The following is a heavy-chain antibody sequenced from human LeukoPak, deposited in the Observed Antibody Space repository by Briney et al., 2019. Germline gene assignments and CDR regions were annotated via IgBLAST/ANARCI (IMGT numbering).Heavy chain of an antibody. CDR3: ASQPSSTMIVVPGY. CDR1: GYTFTGYY. Sequence: GASVKVSCKASGYTFTGYYMHWVRQAPGQGLEWMGRINPNSGGTNYAQKFRGRVTMTRDTSISTAYMELSRLRSDDTAVYYCASQPSSTMIVVPGYWGQGTLVTVSS. D-gene: IGHD3-22*01. J-gene: IGHJ4*02. CDR2: INPNSGGT. V-gene: IGHV1-2*06.